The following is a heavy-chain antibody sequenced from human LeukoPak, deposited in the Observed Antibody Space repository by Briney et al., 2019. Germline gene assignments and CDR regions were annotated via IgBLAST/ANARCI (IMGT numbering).Heavy chain of an antibody. Sequence: GGSLRLSCAASGFTFSSYAMHWVRQAPGKGLEWVAVISYDGSNKYYADSVKGRFTISRDNSKNTLYLRMNSLRAEDTAVYYCARATPLGFLEWLLYGGFDYWGQGTLVTVSS. CDR2: ISYDGSNK. V-gene: IGHV3-30-3*01. J-gene: IGHJ4*02. CDR3: ARATPLGFLEWLLYGGFDY. D-gene: IGHD3-3*01. CDR1: GFTFSSYA.